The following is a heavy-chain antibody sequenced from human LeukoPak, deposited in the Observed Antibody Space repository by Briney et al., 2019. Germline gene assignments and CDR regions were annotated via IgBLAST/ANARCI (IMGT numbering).Heavy chain of an antibody. Sequence: GGSLRLSCAASEFTFSNYGMHWVRQAPGKGLEWVAFLRYDGTNKYYADSVKGRFTVSRDNSKNTLSLQMSSLRAEDTAVYYCARDKFGGTDYWGQGTLVTVSS. J-gene: IGHJ4*02. CDR2: LRYDGTNK. D-gene: IGHD3-16*01. CDR3: ARDKFGGTDY. CDR1: EFTFSNYG. V-gene: IGHV3-30*02.